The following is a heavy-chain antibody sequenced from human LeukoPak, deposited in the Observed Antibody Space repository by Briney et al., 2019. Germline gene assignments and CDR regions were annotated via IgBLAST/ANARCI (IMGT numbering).Heavy chain of an antibody. CDR3: ARHGGSGTFPLDN. J-gene: IGHJ4*02. V-gene: IGHV4-59*08. Sequence: SETLSLTCSVSGRSISGVSWSWIRQTPGRGLGWLGYFAHDEQTSYNPSLRSRITVSADTSKNQISLKLRSVTAADTAIYYCARHGGSGTFPLDNWGQGILVTVSS. D-gene: IGHD3-10*01. CDR1: GRSISGVS. CDR2: FAHDEQT.